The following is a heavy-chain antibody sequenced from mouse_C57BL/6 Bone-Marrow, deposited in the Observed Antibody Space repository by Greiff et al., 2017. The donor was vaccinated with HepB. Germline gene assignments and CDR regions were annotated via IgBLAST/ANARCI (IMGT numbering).Heavy chain of an antibody. CDR2: IWRGGST. CDR3: AKADYDGIYYYAMDY. CDR1: GFSLTSYG. V-gene: IGHV2-5*01. D-gene: IGHD2-4*01. J-gene: IGHJ4*01. Sequence: VKLQESGPGLVQPSQSLSITCTVSGFSLTSYGVHWVRQSPGKGLEWLGVIWRGGSTDYNAAFMSRLSITKDNAKSQVFFKMNSLHADDTAIYYCAKADYDGIYYYAMDYWGQGTSVTVSS.